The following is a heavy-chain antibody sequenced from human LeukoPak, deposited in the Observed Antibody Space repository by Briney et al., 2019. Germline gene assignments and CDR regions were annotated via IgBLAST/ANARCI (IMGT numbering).Heavy chain of an antibody. V-gene: IGHV4-38-2*02. CDR1: GYSISSGYY. D-gene: IGHD4-23*01. J-gene: IGHJ5*02. CDR3: ARGIFYGGRNHYIWFDL. Sequence: PSETLSLTCTVSGYSISSGYYWGWIRQPPGKGLEWIGSSYHSGSTYYNPSLKSRVTISVDTSKNQFSLKLSSVTAADPAVYYCARGIFYGGRNHYIWFDLWGQGTLVTVSS. CDR2: SYHSGST.